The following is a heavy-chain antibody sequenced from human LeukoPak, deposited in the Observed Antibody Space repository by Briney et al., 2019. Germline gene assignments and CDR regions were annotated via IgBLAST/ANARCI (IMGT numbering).Heavy chain of an antibody. Sequence: GGSQRLSCAASGFTFSSYELNWVRQAPGKGLEWVSYISSSGRTRYHADSVKGRFTISRDNAKNTLYLQMNSLGAEDTAVYYCASGGDPVEYYAEYFPRWGQGTLVTVSS. CDR1: GFTFSSYE. V-gene: IGHV3-48*03. J-gene: IGHJ1*01. CDR2: ISSSGRTR. D-gene: IGHD2-21*02. CDR3: ASGGDPVEYYAEYFPR.